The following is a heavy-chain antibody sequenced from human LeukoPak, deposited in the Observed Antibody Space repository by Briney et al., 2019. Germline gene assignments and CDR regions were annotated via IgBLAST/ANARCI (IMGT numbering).Heavy chain of an antibody. CDR2: IKQDGSEK. Sequence: GGSLRLSCAASGFTFSRYWMTWVRQAPGKGLEWVANIKQDGSEKYYVDSVKGRFTISRDNAKNSLYLQMNSLRAEDTAVYYCARVSGGYSYHWDYWGQGTLVTVSS. V-gene: IGHV3-7*01. D-gene: IGHD5-18*01. CDR1: GFTFSRYW. J-gene: IGHJ4*02. CDR3: ARVSGGYSYHWDY.